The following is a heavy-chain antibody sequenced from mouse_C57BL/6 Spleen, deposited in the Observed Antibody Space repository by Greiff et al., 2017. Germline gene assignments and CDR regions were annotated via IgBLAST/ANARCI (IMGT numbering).Heavy chain of an antibody. Sequence: QVQLQQSGPGLVQPSQRLSITCTVSGFSLTSYGVHWVRQSPGKGLEWLGVIWRGGSTDYNAAFMSRLSITKDNSKSQVFFKMNSLQADDTAISYCAKGDTTVDAMDYWGQGTSVTVSS. D-gene: IGHD1-1*01. V-gene: IGHV2-5*01. CDR2: IWRGGST. CDR3: AKGDTTVDAMDY. J-gene: IGHJ4*01. CDR1: GFSLTSYG.